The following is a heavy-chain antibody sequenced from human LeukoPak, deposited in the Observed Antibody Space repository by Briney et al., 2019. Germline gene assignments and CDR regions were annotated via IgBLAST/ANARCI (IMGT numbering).Heavy chain of an antibody. Sequence: PSETLSLTCTVSGGSIGSSSYYWGWIRQPPGKGLEWIGSIYYSGSTYYNPSLKSRVTISVDTSKNQFSLKLSSVTAADTAVYYCARVGYSYGYGAYFDYWGQGTLVTVSS. D-gene: IGHD5-18*01. CDR3: ARVGYSYGYGAYFDY. CDR1: GGSIGSSSYY. V-gene: IGHV4-39*07. CDR2: IYYSGST. J-gene: IGHJ4*02.